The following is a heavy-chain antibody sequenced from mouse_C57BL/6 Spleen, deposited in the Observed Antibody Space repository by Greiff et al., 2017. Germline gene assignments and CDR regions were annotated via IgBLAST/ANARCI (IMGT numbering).Heavy chain of an antibody. J-gene: IGHJ2*01. CDR1: GFTFSSYG. Sequence: EVKLVESGGDLVKPGGSLKLSCAASGFTFSSYGMSWVRQTPDKRLEWVATISSGGSYTYYPDSVQGRFTISRDNAKNTLYLQMSSLKSEDTAMYYCARQEERAYYGYGHFDYWGQGTTLTVAS. CDR2: ISSGGSYT. V-gene: IGHV5-6*02. D-gene: IGHD2-9*01. CDR3: ARQEERAYYGYGHFDY.